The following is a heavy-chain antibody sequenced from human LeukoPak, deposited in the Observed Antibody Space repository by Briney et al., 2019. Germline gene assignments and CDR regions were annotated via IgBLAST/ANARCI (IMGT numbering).Heavy chain of an antibody. J-gene: IGHJ4*02. D-gene: IGHD6-13*01. CDR1: GFTFSSYA. Sequence: GGSLRLSCAATGFTFSSYAMHWVRQAPGKGLEWVAVISYDGSNKYYADSVKGRFTISRDNSKNTLYLQMNSLRAEDTAVYYCARDRSSWYESEFDYWGQGTLVTVSS. CDR2: ISYDGSNK. CDR3: ARDRSSWYESEFDY. V-gene: IGHV3-30-3*01.